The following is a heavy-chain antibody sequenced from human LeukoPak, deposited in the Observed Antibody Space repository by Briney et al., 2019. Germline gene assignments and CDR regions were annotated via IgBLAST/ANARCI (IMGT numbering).Heavy chain of an antibody. D-gene: IGHD3-22*01. Sequence: SETLSLTCTVSGGSISSYYWSWIRQPPGKGLEWIGYIYYSGSTNYNPSLKSRVTISVDTSKNQFSLKLSSVTAADTSVYYCARQRSYDSSGYYAYFDYWGQGTLVTVSS. CDR1: GGSISSYY. CDR2: IYYSGST. V-gene: IGHV4-59*08. J-gene: IGHJ4*02. CDR3: ARQRSYDSSGYYAYFDY.